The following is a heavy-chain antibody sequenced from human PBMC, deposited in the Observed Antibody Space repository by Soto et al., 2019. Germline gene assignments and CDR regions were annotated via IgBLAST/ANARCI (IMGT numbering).Heavy chain of an antibody. CDR1: GFTFSSYA. D-gene: IGHD2-15*01. CDR2: ISGSGDST. V-gene: IGHV3-23*01. Sequence: GGSLRLSYAASGFTFSSYAMSWVRQAPGKGLEWVSTISGSGDSTYYADSVRGRFTISRDNSKNTLYLQMNSLRAEDTAVYYCAKETLGYCSSGSCRIDYWGQGTLVTVSS. J-gene: IGHJ4*02. CDR3: AKETLGYCSSGSCRIDY.